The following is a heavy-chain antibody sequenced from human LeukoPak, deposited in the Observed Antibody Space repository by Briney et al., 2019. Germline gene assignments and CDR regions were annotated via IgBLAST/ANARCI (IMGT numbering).Heavy chain of an antibody. CDR1: GYSFTSYW. CDR2: IYPGDSDT. Sequence: GESLKISCQGSGYSFTSYWIGWVRQVPGKGLEWMGIIYPGDSDTRYSPSFQGQVTISADKSISTAYLQWSSLKASDTAMYYRARQDNWNDGGDFDYWGQGTLVTVSS. J-gene: IGHJ4*02. CDR3: ARQDNWNDGGDFDY. V-gene: IGHV5-51*01. D-gene: IGHD1-20*01.